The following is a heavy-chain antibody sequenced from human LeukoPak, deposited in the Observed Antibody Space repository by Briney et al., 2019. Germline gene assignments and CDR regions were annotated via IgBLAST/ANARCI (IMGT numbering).Heavy chain of an antibody. D-gene: IGHD2/OR15-2a*01. V-gene: IGHV3-13*01. CDR2: IGTAGDT. CDR1: GFTFSSYD. J-gene: IGHJ4*02. Sequence: GGSLRLSCAASGFTFSSYDMHWVRQATGKGLEWVSAIGTAGDTYYPGSVKGRFTISRENAKNSLYLQMNSLRAEDTAVYYCARTFLRRHYFDYWGQGTLVTVSS. CDR3: ARTFLRRHYFDY.